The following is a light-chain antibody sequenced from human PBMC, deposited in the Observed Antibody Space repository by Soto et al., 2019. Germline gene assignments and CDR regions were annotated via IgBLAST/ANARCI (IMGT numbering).Light chain of an antibody. CDR3: QQYGSSPPYT. V-gene: IGKV3-20*01. Sequence: EIVLTQSTGTLSLSPGERATLSCRASHSVRSSYLAWYQQKPGQAPRLLIYGASSRATGIPYRFSGSGSGTDFTLTISRLEPEDFAVYYCQQYGSSPPYTFGQGTKLEIK. J-gene: IGKJ2*01. CDR2: GAS. CDR1: HSVRSSY.